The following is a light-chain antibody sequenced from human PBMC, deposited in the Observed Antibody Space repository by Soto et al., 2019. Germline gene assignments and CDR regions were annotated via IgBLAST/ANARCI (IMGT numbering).Light chain of an antibody. CDR1: SGHISYI. Sequence: QSVLPQSSPASASLGSSVKLTCTLSSGHISYIIAWHQQQPWTAPRYLMKLEGSGSYNQGSGVTECFAGSSSGSDRFLTRSNRQFEDEADYHCETWDSNTHTVFGGGTQLTVL. CDR2: LEGSGSY. J-gene: IGLJ3*02. CDR3: ETWDSNTHTV. V-gene: IGLV4-60*02.